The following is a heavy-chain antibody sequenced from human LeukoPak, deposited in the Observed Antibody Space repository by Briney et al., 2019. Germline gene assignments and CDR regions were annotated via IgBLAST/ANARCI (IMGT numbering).Heavy chain of an antibody. CDR2: IHTSGST. J-gene: IGHJ5*02. V-gene: IGHV4-61*09. D-gene: IGHD3-10*01. Sequence: PSETLSLTCTVSGASISSTSYCWGWIRQPAGKGLEWIGHIHTSGSTNYNPSLKSRVTISVDTSKNQFSLKLSSVTAADTAVYYCARKPPPPEGDSWFDPWGQGTLVTVSS. CDR1: GASISSTSYC. CDR3: ARKPPPPEGDSWFDP.